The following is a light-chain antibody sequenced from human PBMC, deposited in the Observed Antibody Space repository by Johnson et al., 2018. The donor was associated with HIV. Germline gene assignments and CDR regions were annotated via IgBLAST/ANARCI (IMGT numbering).Light chain of an antibody. J-gene: IGLJ1*01. Sequence: QSVLTQPPSVSAAPGQKVTISCFGSDSNIGNNYVSWYQQLPGTAPKLLIYDNDKRPSGIPDRFSGSKSGTSATLAITGLQTGDEADYYCETWDSSLSAGIVFGTGTKVTVL. V-gene: IGLV1-51*01. CDR3: ETWDSSLSAGIV. CDR1: DSNIGNNY. CDR2: DND.